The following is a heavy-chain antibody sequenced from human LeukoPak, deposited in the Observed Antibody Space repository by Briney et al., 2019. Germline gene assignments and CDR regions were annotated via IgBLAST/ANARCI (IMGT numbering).Heavy chain of an antibody. CDR3: ARDSRYSSSWYGDFDY. D-gene: IGHD6-13*01. V-gene: IGHV3-21*01. CDR1: GFTFSSYS. CDR2: ISSSSSYI. Sequence: GGSLRLSCAASGFTFSSYSMNWVRQAPGKGLEWVSSISSSSSYIYYADSVKGRFTISRDNAKNSLYLQMNSLRAEDTAVYYCARDSRYSSSWYGDFDYWGQGTLVTVSS. J-gene: IGHJ4*02.